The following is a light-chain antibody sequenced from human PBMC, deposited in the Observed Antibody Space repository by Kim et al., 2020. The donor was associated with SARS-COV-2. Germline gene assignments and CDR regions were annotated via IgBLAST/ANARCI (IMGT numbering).Light chain of an antibody. CDR2: YDS. CDR3: QVWDSRSVV. CDR1: NIGSKS. Sequence: SYELTQPPSVSVAPGKTARITCGGNNIGSKSVHWYQQKPGQAPVLVIYYDSDRPSGIPERFSGSNSGNTATLTISRVEAVDEADYYCQVWDSRSVVFGGG. V-gene: IGLV3-21*04. J-gene: IGLJ2*01.